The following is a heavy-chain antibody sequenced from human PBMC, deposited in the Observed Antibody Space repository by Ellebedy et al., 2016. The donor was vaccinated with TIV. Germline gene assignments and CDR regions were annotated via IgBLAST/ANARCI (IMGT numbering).Heavy chain of an antibody. CDR3: ANPYCSGGSCYSRRFYFDS. J-gene: IGHJ4*02. D-gene: IGHD2-15*01. V-gene: IGHV1-69*13. CDR1: GGTFSSYA. CDR2: VIPIFGTA. Sequence: SVKVSCKASGGTFSSYAINWARQAPGQGLEWMGGVIPIFGTANYAQKFQGRVTITADQSTSTAYMELSSLRSEDTAIYYCANPYCSGGSCYSRRFYFDSWGQGTLVTVS.